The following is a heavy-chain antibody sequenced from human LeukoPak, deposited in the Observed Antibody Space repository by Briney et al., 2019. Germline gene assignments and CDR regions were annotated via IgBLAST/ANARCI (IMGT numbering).Heavy chain of an antibody. D-gene: IGHD2-2*01. CDR3: ARDQHEIVVVPAAVDFDY. V-gene: IGHV1-18*01. CDR2: ISAYNGNT. J-gene: IGHJ4*02. Sequence: ASVKVSCKASGYTFTSYGISGVRQAPGQGLEWMGWISAYNGNTNYAQKLQGRVTMTTDTSTSTAYMELRSLRSDDTAVYYCARDQHEIVVVPAAVDFDYWGQGTLVTVSS. CDR1: GYTFTSYG.